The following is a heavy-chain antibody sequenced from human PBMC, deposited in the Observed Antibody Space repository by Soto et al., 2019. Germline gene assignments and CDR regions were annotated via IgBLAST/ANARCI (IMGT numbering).Heavy chain of an antibody. J-gene: IGHJ3*02. D-gene: IGHD3-9*01. CDR2: IIPIFGTA. CDR1: GGTFSSYA. V-gene: IGHV1-69*06. CDR3: AREEYYRYFNYSGFDAFEI. Sequence: SVKVSCKASGGTFSSYAISWVRQAPGQGLEWMGGIIPIFGTANYAQKFQGRVTITADKSTSTAYMELSSLRSEDTAEYYCAREEYYRYFNYSGFDAFEIWGQGTMVTVSS.